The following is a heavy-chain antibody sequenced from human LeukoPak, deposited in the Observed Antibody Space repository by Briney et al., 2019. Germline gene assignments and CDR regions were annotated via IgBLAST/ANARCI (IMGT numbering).Heavy chain of an antibody. J-gene: IGHJ4*02. CDR3: ARVPSYDILTGYYDESGGFDY. D-gene: IGHD3-9*01. Sequence: EVSVKVSCKASGYTFTSYGISWVRQAPGQGLEWMGWISAYNGNTNYAQKLQGRVTMTTDTSTSTAYMELRSLRSDDTAVYYCARVPSYDILTGYYDESGGFDYWGQGTLVTVSS. V-gene: IGHV1-18*01. CDR1: GYTFTSYG. CDR2: ISAYNGNT.